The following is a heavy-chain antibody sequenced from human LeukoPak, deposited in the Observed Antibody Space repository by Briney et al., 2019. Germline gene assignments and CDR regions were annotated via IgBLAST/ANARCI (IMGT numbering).Heavy chain of an antibody. CDR3: ARDRVVVIRYYFEY. CDR1: GFTFSSYS. CDR2: ISSSSSYI. Sequence: GGSLRLSCAASGFTFSSYSMNWVRQAPGKGLEWVSSISSSSSYIYYADSVKGRFTISRDNAKNSLYLQMNSLRAEDTAVYYCARDRVVVIRYYFEYWGQGTLVTVSS. V-gene: IGHV3-21*01. J-gene: IGHJ4*02. D-gene: IGHD3-22*01.